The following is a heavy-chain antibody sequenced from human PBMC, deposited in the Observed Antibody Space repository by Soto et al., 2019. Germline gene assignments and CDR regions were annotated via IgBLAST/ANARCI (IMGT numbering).Heavy chain of an antibody. CDR2: INHSGST. D-gene: IGHD2-15*01. CDR1: GGSFSGYY. Sequence: PSETLSLTCVVYGGSFSGYYWSWIRQPPGKGLEWIGEINHSGSTNYNPSLKSRVTISVDTSKNQFSLKLSSVTAADTAVYYCPRVQDIVVVVASQYNWFPPCGQGTLVTVSS. V-gene: IGHV4-34*01. J-gene: IGHJ5*02. CDR3: PRVQDIVVVVASQYNWFPP.